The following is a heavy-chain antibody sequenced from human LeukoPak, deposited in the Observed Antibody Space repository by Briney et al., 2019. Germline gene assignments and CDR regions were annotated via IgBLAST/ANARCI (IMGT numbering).Heavy chain of an antibody. J-gene: IGHJ3*02. CDR1: GGSISGSNYY. V-gene: IGHV4-61*01. Sequence: SSETLSLTCTVSGGSISGSNYYWSWIRQPPGKGLEWIGYIYYSGSTNYSPSLKSRVTISVDTSKKQFSLKLSSVTAADTAVYYCARSSYYYGADAYDIWGQGTMVTVSS. CDR3: ARSSYYYGADAYDI. CDR2: IYYSGST. D-gene: IGHD3-10*01.